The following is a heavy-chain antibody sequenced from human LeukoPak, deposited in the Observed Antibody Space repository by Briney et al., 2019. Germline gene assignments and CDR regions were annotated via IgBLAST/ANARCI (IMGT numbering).Heavy chain of an antibody. Sequence: PSETLSLTCTVSGGSISSSSYYWGWIRQPPGKGLEWIGSIYYSGSTYYNPSLKNRVTISVDTSKNQFSLKLSSVTAADTAVYYCARQGRSVTTPIMTWFDPWGQGTLVTVSS. J-gene: IGHJ5*02. CDR1: GGSISSSSYY. V-gene: IGHV4-39*01. CDR2: IYYSGST. CDR3: ARQGRSVTTPIMTWFDP. D-gene: IGHD4-17*01.